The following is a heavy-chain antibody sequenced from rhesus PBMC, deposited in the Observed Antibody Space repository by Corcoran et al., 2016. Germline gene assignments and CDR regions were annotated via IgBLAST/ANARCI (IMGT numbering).Heavy chain of an antibody. J-gene: IGHJ4*01. D-gene: IGHD6-31*01. V-gene: IGHV4-76*01. CDR3: ARGDSSGWYRGWVDY. CDR2: IYGSSGST. CDR1: GGSISSGYD. Sequence: QVQLQESGPGVVKPSETLSLTCAVSGGSISSGYDWSWIRQPPGKGLEWFGSIYGSSGSTNYNPSLKNRVNISKDASKNQFSLKLSSGTAADTAVYYCARGDSSGWYRGWVDYWGQGVLVTVSS.